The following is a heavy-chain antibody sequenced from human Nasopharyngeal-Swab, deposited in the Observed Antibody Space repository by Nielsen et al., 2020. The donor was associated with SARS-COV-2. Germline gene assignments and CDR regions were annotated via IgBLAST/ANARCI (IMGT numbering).Heavy chain of an antibody. V-gene: IGHV1-2*06. J-gene: IGHJ4*02. D-gene: IGHD1-14*01. CDR2: INPHSGDT. Sequence: ASVKVSGKASGYTFTDDYMHWVRQAPGEGLEDMGRINPHSGDTNFAQKFQGRVTVTRDTSINTAYMELSSLRFDDTAVYYCARDDGDVPGMTGSGPPGGYWGQGTLVTVSS. CDR1: GYTFTDDY. CDR3: ARDDGDVPGMTGSGPPGGY.